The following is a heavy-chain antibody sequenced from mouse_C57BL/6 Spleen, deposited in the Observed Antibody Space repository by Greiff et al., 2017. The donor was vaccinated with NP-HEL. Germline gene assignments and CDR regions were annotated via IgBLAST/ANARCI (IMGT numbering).Heavy chain of an antibody. J-gene: IGHJ4*01. CDR1: GYAFSSSW. CDR2: IYPGDGDT. D-gene: IGHD2-4*01. Sequence: VQLQQSGPELVKPGASVKISCKASGYAFSSSWMNWVKQRPGKGLEWIGRIYPGDGDTNYNGKFKGKATLTADKSSSTAYMQLSSLTSEDSAVYFCASYDYRFEYYAMDYWGQGTSVTVSS. CDR3: ASYDYRFEYYAMDY. V-gene: IGHV1-82*01.